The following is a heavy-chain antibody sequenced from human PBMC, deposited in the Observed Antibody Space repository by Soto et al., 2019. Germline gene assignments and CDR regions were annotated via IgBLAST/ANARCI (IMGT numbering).Heavy chain of an antibody. D-gene: IGHD3-22*01. CDR1: GGTFSTYA. V-gene: IGHV1-69*13. J-gene: IGHJ4*01. CDR3: ARGVHYDISGYYYFY. Sequence: SVKFSCKASGGTFSTYAIDWVRQAPGQGLEWMGGIIPLFGTAKYAQNFQGRITITADESTNTAYMELRSLRSQDTAVYYSARGVHYDISGYYYFYWGHGTLVTVSS. CDR2: IIPLFGTA.